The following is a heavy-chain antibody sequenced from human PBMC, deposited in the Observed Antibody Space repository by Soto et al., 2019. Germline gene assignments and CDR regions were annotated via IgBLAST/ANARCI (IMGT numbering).Heavy chain of an antibody. CDR1: GGSISSGDYY. Sequence: KPSETLSLTCTVSGGSISSGDYYWSWIRQPPGKGLEWIGYIYYSGSTYYNPSLKSRVTISVDTSKNQFSLKLSSVTAADTAVYYCAATTTRNWFDPWGQGTLVTVSS. V-gene: IGHV4-30-4*01. CDR3: AATTTRNWFDP. J-gene: IGHJ5*02. D-gene: IGHD1-1*01. CDR2: IYYSGST.